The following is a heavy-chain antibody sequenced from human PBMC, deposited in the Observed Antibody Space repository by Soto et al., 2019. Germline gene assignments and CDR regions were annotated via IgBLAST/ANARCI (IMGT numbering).Heavy chain of an antibody. J-gene: IGHJ4*02. CDR2: IWYDGSNK. D-gene: IGHD6-6*01. Sequence: QVQLVESGGGVVQPGRSLRLYCAASGFTFSSYGMHWVRQAPGKGLEWVAVIWYDGSNKYYADSVKGRFTISRDNSKNTLYLQMNSLRAEDTAVYYCARTSSSSHYYFDYWGQGTLVTVSS. V-gene: IGHV3-33*01. CDR3: ARTSSSSHYYFDY. CDR1: GFTFSSYG.